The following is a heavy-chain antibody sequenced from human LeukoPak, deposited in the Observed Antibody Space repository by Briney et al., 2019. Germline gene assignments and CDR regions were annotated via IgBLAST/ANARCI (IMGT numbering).Heavy chain of an antibody. CDR2: IYYSGST. CDR1: GGSISSYY. Sequence: SETLSLTCTVSGGSISSYYWSWIRQPPGKGLEWIGYIYYSGSTNYNPSLKSRVTISVDTSKNQFSLKLASVTTADTAVYYCARDRWLGYWGQGTLVTVSS. J-gene: IGHJ4*02. D-gene: IGHD5-12*01. V-gene: IGHV4-59*01. CDR3: ARDRWLGY.